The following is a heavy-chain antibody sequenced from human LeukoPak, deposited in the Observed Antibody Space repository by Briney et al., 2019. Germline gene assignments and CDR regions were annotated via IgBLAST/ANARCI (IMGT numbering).Heavy chain of an antibody. V-gene: IGHV1-69*06. CDR2: IIPIFGTA. J-gene: IGHJ4*02. D-gene: IGHD2-2*03. Sequence: ASVKVSCKASGGTFSSYGISWVRQAPGQGLEWLGGIIPIFGTANYAQKFQGRVTMTEDTSTDTAYMELSSLRSEDTAVYYCATRLGYCSSTSCSGDFDYWGQGTLVTVSS. CDR1: GGTFSSYG. CDR3: ATRLGYCSSTSCSGDFDY.